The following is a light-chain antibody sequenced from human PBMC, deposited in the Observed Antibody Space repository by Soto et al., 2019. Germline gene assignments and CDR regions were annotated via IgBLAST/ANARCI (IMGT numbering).Light chain of an antibody. Sequence: QLVLTQPPSASGTPGQRVTISCSGGSSNIGSSTVNWYQQLPGTAPKLLIYSNNQRPSGVLDRFSGSKSGTSASLAISGLQSEDEADYYCAAWDGSLNGHVVFGGGTKLTVL. CDR2: SNN. CDR1: SSNIGSST. V-gene: IGLV1-44*01. J-gene: IGLJ2*01. CDR3: AAWDGSLNGHVV.